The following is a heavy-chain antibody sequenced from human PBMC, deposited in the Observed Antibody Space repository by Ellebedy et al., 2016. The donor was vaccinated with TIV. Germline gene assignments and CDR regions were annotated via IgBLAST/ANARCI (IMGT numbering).Heavy chain of an antibody. J-gene: IGHJ4*02. CDR1: GGSISSSSYY. CDR3: ARHEFPSFFDY. D-gene: IGHD3-10*01. V-gene: IGHV4-39*01. CDR2: IYYSGST. Sequence: MPSETLSLTCTVSGGSISSSSYYWGWIRQPPGKGLEWIGSIYYSGSTYYNPSLKSRVTISVDTSKNQFSLKLSSVTAADTAVYYCARHEFPSFFDYWGQGTLVTVSS.